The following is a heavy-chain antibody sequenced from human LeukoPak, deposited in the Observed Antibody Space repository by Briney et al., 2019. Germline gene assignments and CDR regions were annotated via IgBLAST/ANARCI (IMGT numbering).Heavy chain of an antibody. CDR2: ISYDGSNK. CDR1: GFTFSSYA. CDR3: AKDCYGSGSTLEY. V-gene: IGHV3-30*01. Sequence: GGSLRLSCAASGFTFSSYAMHWVRQAPGKGLEWVAVISYDGSNKYYADSVKGRFTISRDNSKNTLYLQMNSLRAEDTAVYYCAKDCYGSGSTLEYWGQGTLVTVSS. D-gene: IGHD3-10*01. J-gene: IGHJ4*02.